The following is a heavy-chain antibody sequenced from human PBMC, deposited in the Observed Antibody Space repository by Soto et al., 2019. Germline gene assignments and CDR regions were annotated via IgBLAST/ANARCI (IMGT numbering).Heavy chain of an antibody. CDR3: TRHASGWYYFDY. CDR2: IRSKANSYAT. Sequence: GGSLRLSCAASGFTFSDSAMHWVRQASGKGLEWVGRIRSKANSYATAYAASVKGRFTISREDSKNTAYLQMNSLKTEDTAVYYCTRHASGWYYFDYWGQGTLVTVSS. CDR1: GFTFSDSA. V-gene: IGHV3-73*01. J-gene: IGHJ4*02. D-gene: IGHD6-19*01.